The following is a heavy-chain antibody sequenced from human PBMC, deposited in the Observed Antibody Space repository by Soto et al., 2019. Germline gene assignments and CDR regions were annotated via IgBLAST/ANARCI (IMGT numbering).Heavy chain of an antibody. CDR1: GFTFSNYG. Sequence: GGSLILSCAASGFTFSNYGMHWVRQAPGKGLEWVAIISYDGSVKYFGDSVKGRFTISRDDSQHTLFLQMSSLRAEDTAVYYCAKPSEPFRAPYYFDSWGEGT. CDR2: ISYDGSVK. CDR3: AKPSEPFRAPYYFDS. J-gene: IGHJ4*02. D-gene: IGHD1-26*01. V-gene: IGHV3-30*18.